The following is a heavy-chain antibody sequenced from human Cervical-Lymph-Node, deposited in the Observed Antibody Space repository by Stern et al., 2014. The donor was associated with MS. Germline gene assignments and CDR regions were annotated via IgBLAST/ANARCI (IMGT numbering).Heavy chain of an antibody. J-gene: IGHJ4*02. CDR2: IYYGGRT. V-gene: IGHV4-39*01. CDR1: GGSITSSYH. D-gene: IGHD6-6*01. Sequence: QVQLVESGPGLLKPSETLSLTCTVSGGSITSSYHWGWIRPPPGKGLEWIGTIYYGGRTSSNPSLKSRLPLSVDTSKSQFSLMLASVTASDTAVYYCARHKPSPLSSPRPLDYWGQGTLVAVSS. CDR3: ARHKPSPLSSPRPLDY.